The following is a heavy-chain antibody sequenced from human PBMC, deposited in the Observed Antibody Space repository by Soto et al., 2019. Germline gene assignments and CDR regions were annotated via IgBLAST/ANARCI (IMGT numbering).Heavy chain of an antibody. CDR3: AREFGGGWFDP. Sequence: GGSLRLSCAATGFTVSSNYMSWVRQAPGKGPEWVSVIYSGGSTYYADSVKGRLTISRHNSKNTLYLQMNSLRAEATAVHYCAREFGGGWFDPWGQGTLVTVSS. CDR2: IYSGGST. CDR1: GFTVSSNY. J-gene: IGHJ5*02. D-gene: IGHD3-16*01. V-gene: IGHV3-53*04.